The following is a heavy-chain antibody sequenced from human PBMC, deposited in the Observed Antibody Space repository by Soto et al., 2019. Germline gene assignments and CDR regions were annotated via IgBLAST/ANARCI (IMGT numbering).Heavy chain of an antibody. J-gene: IGHJ3*02. CDR2: FYYSGST. Sequence: SETLSLTCTVSGGSISSYYWSWIRQPPGKGLEWIGYFYYSGSTNYNPSLNSRVTISVDTSKNHFSLKLSSVTAADTAVYYCARVWGGAFDIWGQGTMVTVSS. CDR3: ARVWGGAFDI. V-gene: IGHV4-59*01. CDR1: GGSISSYY. D-gene: IGHD3-10*01.